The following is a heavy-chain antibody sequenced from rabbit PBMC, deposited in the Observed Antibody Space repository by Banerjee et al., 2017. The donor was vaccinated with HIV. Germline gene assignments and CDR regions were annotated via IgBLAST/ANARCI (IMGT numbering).Heavy chain of an antibody. CDR3: ARDLAGVIGWNFNL. CDR2: INSNTGNT. D-gene: IGHD4-1*01. V-gene: IGHV1S45*01. CDR1: GFTFSSYW. Sequence: QQQLEESGGGLVKPEGSLTLTCTASGFTFSSYWMSWVRQAPGKGLEWIGCINSNTGNTVYASWAKGPFTISKTSSTTVTLQMTSLTAADTASYFCARDLAGVIGWNFNLWGPGTLVTVS. J-gene: IGHJ4*01.